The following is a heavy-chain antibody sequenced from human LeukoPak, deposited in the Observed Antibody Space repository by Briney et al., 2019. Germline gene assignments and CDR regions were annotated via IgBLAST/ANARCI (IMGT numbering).Heavy chain of an antibody. V-gene: IGHV3-30*18. Sequence: GGSLRLSCAASGFTFRSYGMHWVRQAPGKGLEWVAVISYDGSNKYYADSVKGRFTISRDNSKNTLYLQMNSLRAEDTAVYYCAKRGDYVDYWGQGTLVTVSS. CDR2: ISYDGSNK. CDR1: GFTFRSYG. D-gene: IGHD4-17*01. CDR3: AKRGDYVDY. J-gene: IGHJ4*02.